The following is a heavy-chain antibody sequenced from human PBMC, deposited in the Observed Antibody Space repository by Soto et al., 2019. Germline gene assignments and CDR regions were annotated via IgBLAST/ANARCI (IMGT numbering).Heavy chain of an antibody. Sequence: EVRLLESGGGLVKPGGSLRLSCATSGLTFSNYAMSWVRQAPGGGLEWVSSMSGSSSTTYYADSVRGRFTISRDRSKNTLYLQMSSLRAEDTALYYCARDLSRGITMIALEIHYWGQGTRVTVSS. CDR1: GLTFSNYA. CDR2: MSGSSSTT. J-gene: IGHJ4*02. D-gene: IGHD3-10*01. CDR3: ARDLSRGITMIALEIHY. V-gene: IGHV3-23*01.